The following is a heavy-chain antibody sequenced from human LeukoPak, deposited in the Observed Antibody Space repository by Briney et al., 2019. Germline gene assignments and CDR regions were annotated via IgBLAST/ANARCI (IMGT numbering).Heavy chain of an antibody. CDR1: GFTFSSIA. CDR2: IRSNGETT. CDR3: AKGQELDDGVFDS. Sequence: GGSLRLSCAASGFTFSSIAMTWVRQAPGKGLEWVSTIRSNGETTYNADPVKGRFTISRDNSKNTLYLQLNSLRVEDTAIFYCAKGQELDDGVFDSWGQGTLVTVSS. V-gene: IGHV3-23*01. D-gene: IGHD1-1*01. J-gene: IGHJ4*02.